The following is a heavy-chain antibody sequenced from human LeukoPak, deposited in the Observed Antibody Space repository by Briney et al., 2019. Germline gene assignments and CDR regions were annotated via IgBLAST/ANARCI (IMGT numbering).Heavy chain of an antibody. CDR3: ARGGYYYDSSGFGASES. D-gene: IGHD3-22*01. CDR2: IYYSGST. J-gene: IGHJ4*02. Sequence: SETLSLTCTVSGGSISSSSYYWGWIRQPPGKGLEWIGSIYYSGSTYYNPSLKSRVTISVDTSKNQFSLKLSSVTAADTAVYYCARGGYYYDSSGFGASESWGQGTLVTVSS. CDR1: GGSISSSSYY. V-gene: IGHV4-39*01.